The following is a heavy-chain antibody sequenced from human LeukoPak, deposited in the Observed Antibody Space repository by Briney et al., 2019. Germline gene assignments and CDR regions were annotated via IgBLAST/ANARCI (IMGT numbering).Heavy chain of an antibody. J-gene: IGHJ5*02. CDR3: ARELYGDYGSPWFDP. V-gene: IGHV1-69*01. D-gene: IGHD4-17*01. CDR1: GGTFSSYA. CDR2: IIPIFGTA. Sequence: SVKVSCKASGGTFSSYAISWVRQAPGQGLEWMGGIIPIFGTANYAQKFQGRVTITADESTSTAYMELSSLRSEDTAVYYCARELYGDYGSPWFDPWGQGTLVTVSS.